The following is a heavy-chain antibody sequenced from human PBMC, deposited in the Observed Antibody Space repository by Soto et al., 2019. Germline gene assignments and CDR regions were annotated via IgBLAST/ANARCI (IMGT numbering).Heavy chain of an antibody. CDR3: ARHVGDGSYAMLGY. CDR2: IYYSGST. J-gene: IGHJ4*02. CDR1: VGSISSSSYY. D-gene: IGHD3-10*02. Sequence: PSETLSLTCTVSVGSISSSSYYLGWIRQPPGKGLEWIGSIYYSGSTYYNPSLKSRVTISVDTSKSQLSLKLSSVTAADTAVYYCARHVGDGSYAMLGYSGQGTMVTVSS. V-gene: IGHV4-39*01.